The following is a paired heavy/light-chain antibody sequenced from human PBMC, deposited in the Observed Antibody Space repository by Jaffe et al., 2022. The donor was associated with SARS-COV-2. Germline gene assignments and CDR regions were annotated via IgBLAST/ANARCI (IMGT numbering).Heavy chain of an antibody. J-gene: IGHJ4*02. V-gene: IGHV3-15*01. D-gene: IGHD4-17*01. CDR2: IKSKTDGGTT. CDR1: GFTFSNAW. Sequence: EVQLVESGGGLVKPGGSLRLSCAASGFTFSNAWMSWVRQAPGKGLEWVGRIKSKTDGGTTDYAAPVKGRFTISRDDSKNTLYLQMNSLKTEDTAVYYCTTDVNSHDYGDYDEGGEVGYWGQGTLVTVSS. CDR3: TTDVNSHDYGDYDEGGEVGY.
Light chain of an antibody. V-gene: IGLV3-9*01. J-gene: IGLJ1*01. CDR1: NIGSKN. CDR2: RDS. CDR3: QVWDSSTEV. Sequence: SYELTQPLSVSVALGQTARITCGGNNIGSKNVHWYQQKPGQAPVLVIYRDSNRPSGIPERFSGSNSGNTATLTISRAQAGDEADYYCQVWDSSTEVFGTGTKVTVL.